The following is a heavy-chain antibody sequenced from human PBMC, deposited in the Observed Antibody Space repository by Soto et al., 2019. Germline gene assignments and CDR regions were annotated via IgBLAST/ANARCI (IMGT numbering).Heavy chain of an antibody. V-gene: IGHV1-2*02. D-gene: IGHD5-12*01. Sequence: ASVKVSCKASGYTFTGHYIHWVRQAPEQGPEWMGGIGPVCGAAGYAQKFQGRVTMTMDKSMNTVYMDLSNLSSEDTAVYYCARGRSGQKVVFFWGQGALVTVSS. CDR1: GYTFTGHY. CDR3: ARGRSGQKVVFF. CDR2: IGPVCGAA. J-gene: IGHJ4*02.